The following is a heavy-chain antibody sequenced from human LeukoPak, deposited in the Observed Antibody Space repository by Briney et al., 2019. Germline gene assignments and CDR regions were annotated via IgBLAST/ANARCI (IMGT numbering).Heavy chain of an antibody. Sequence: GGSLRLSCAASEFTVSSNYMSWVRQAPGKGLEWVSCISGDKSYIHYADSVKGRFTISRDNAKNSLYLQMSSLRAEDAAVYYCARAPGTIYSNLAIPDYWGQGTLVTVSS. V-gene: IGHV3-21*01. CDR1: EFTVSSNY. J-gene: IGHJ4*02. CDR2: ISGDKSYI. D-gene: IGHD4-11*01. CDR3: ARAPGTIYSNLAIPDY.